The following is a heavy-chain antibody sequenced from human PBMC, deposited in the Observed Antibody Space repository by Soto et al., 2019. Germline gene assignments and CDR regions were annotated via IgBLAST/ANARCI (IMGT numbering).Heavy chain of an antibody. CDR3: ARGAITGTTGNWFDP. Sequence: ASVKVSCKASGYTFTGYYMHWVRQAPGQGLEWMGWINPNSGGTNYAQKFQGRVTMTRDTSISTAYMELSRLRSDDTAVYYCARGAITGTTGNWFDPWGQGTLVTSPQ. J-gene: IGHJ5*02. CDR2: INPNSGGT. CDR1: GYTFTGYY. V-gene: IGHV1-2*02. D-gene: IGHD1-7*01.